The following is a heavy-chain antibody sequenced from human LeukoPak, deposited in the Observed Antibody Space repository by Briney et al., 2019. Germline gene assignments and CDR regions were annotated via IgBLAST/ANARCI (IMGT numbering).Heavy chain of an antibody. CDR2: IKQDGSEK. V-gene: IGHV3-7*01. CDR3: ARDFRAALGTFDY. Sequence: PGGSLRLSCAASGFTFSSYAMSWVRQAPGKGLEWVANIKQDGSEKYYVDSVKGRFTISRDNAKNSLYLQMNSLRAEDTAVYYCARDFRAALGTFDYWGQGTLVTVSS. CDR1: GFTFSSYA. J-gene: IGHJ4*02. D-gene: IGHD7-27*01.